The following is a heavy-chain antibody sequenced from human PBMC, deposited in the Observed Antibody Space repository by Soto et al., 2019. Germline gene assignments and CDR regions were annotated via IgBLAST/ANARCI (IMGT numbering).Heavy chain of an antibody. CDR3: ARDQGYYGSGSYYNAGGFDY. CDR2: IYYSGST. Sequence: QVQLQESGPGLVKPSQTLSLTCTVSGGSISSGDYYWSWIRQPPGKGLEWIGYIYYSGSTYYNPSLKSRVTISVDTSKNQFSLKLSSVTAADTAVYYCARDQGYYGSGSYYNAGGFDYWGQGTLVTVSS. D-gene: IGHD3-10*01. V-gene: IGHV4-30-4*01. J-gene: IGHJ4*02. CDR1: GGSISSGDYY.